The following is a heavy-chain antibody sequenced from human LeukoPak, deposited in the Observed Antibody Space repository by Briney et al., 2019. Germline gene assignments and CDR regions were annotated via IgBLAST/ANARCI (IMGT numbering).Heavy chain of an antibody. CDR2: ISYDGSNK. D-gene: IGHD3-22*01. J-gene: IGHJ4*02. V-gene: IGHV3-30*03. CDR1: GFTFSNYG. CDR3: ATEHYYDSSGRGCYFDY. Sequence: GGSLRLSCAASGFTFSNYGMHWVRQAPGKGLEWVAVISYDGSNKYYADSVKGRFTISRDNSKNTLYLQMNSLRAEDTAVYYCATEHYYDSSGRGCYFDYWGQGTLVTVSS.